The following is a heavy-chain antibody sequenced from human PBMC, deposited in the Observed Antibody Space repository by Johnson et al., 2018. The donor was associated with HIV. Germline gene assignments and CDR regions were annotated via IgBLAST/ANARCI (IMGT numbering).Heavy chain of an antibody. J-gene: IGHJ3*02. CDR1: GFNFDDYA. CDR3: ARDLPSSGPDNGDAFDI. V-gene: IGHV3-9*01. CDR2: ISWNSGSI. Sequence: VQLVESGGGVVRPGGSLRLSCAASGFNFDDYAMHWVRQAPGKGLEWVSGISWNSGSIGYADSVKGRFTISRDNAKNSLYLQMNSLRAEDTAVYYCARDLPSSGPDNGDAFDIWGQGTMVTVSS. D-gene: IGHD3-22*01.